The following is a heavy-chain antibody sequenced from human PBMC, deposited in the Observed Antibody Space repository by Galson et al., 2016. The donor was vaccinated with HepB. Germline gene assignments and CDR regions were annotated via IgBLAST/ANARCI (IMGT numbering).Heavy chain of an antibody. J-gene: IGHJ4*02. CDR2: INPGDSDT. D-gene: IGHD2-21*02. Sequence: QSGAEVKKPGESLKISCKASGYIFTSYWIGWVGQMPGKGLEWMTIINPGDSDTRYSPSFQGQVTISVDKSISTAYLQWSSLKASDTAMYYCARQVVPGLFDQWGQGTLVTVSS. CDR3: ARQVVPGLFDQ. V-gene: IGHV5-51*01. CDR1: GYIFTSYW.